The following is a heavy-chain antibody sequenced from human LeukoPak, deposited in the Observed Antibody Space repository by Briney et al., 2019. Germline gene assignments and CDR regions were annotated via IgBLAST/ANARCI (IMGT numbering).Heavy chain of an antibody. CDR2: IYPDDSDT. V-gene: IGHV5-51*01. CDR1: GYSFTSHW. Sequence: GESLKISCKGSGYSFTSHWIGWVRQMPGKGLEWMGIIYPDDSDTRYSPSFQGQVTISADKSISTAYLQWSSLKASDTAMYYCAMGPVADRYYYYGMDVWGQGTTVTVSS. CDR3: AMGPVADRYYYYGMDV. J-gene: IGHJ6*02. D-gene: IGHD6-19*01.